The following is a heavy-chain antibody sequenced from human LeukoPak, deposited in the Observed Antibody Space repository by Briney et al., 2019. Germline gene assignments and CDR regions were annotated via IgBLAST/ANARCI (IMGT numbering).Heavy chain of an antibody. CDR1: GFTFSSYA. V-gene: IGHV3-30-3*01. J-gene: IGHJ4*02. CDR3: ARAPGGARRSYFDY. D-gene: IGHD3-10*01. Sequence: GGSLRLSCAASGFTFSSYAMHWVRQAPGKGLEWVAVISYDGSNKYYADSVKGRFSISRDNSKNTLYLQMNSLRAEDTAVYYCARAPGGARRSYFDYWGQGTLVTVSS. CDR2: ISYDGSNK.